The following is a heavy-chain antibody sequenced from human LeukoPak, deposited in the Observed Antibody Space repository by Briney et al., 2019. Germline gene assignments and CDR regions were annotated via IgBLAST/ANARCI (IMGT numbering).Heavy chain of an antibody. CDR2: IYYSGST. J-gene: IGHJ4*02. CDR1: GGSISNYY. V-gene: IGHV4-59*01. D-gene: IGHD1-26*01. CDR3: ARLVEVGADY. Sequence: SETLSLTCTVSGGSISNYYWSWIRQPPGKGLEWIGYIYYSGSTNYNPSLKSRVTISVDTSKNQFSLKLRSVTAADTAVYYCARLVEVGADYWGQGTLVSVSS.